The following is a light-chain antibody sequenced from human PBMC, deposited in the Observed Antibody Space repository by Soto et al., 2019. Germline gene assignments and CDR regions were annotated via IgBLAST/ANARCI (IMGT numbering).Light chain of an antibody. CDR3: QQYGSLPIT. Sequence: EIVLTQSPGTLSLSPGERATLSCRASQSVSSSYLAWYQQKPGQAPRLLIYGASSRATGIPDRFSGSGSGTDFTLTISRLEPEDFAVYYCQQYGSLPITFGQGTRLE. CDR2: GAS. J-gene: IGKJ5*01. CDR1: QSVSSSY. V-gene: IGKV3-20*01.